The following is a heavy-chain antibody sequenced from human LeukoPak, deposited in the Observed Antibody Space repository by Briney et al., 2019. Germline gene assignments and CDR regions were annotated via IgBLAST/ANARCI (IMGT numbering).Heavy chain of an antibody. J-gene: IGHJ4*02. D-gene: IGHD3-3*01. V-gene: IGHV4-34*01. CDR1: GGSFSGYY. CDR3: ARKAYVYDFWSGYTKFDY. CDR2: INHSGST. Sequence: SETLSLTCAVYGGSFSGYYWSWIRQPPGKGLEWIGEINHSGSTNYNPSLKSRVTISVDTSKYQFSLKLSSVTAADTAVYYCARKAYVYDFWSGYTKFDYWGQGTLVTVSS.